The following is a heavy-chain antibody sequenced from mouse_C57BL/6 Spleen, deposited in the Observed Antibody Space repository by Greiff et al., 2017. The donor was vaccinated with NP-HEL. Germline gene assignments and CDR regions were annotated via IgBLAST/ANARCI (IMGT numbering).Heavy chain of an antibody. J-gene: IGHJ4*01. CDR1: GYAFSSYW. V-gene: IGHV1-80*01. CDR2: IYPGDGDT. CDR3: ASTYYSNYNAMDY. D-gene: IGHD2-5*01. Sequence: QVQLQQSGAELVKPGASVKISCKASGYAFSSYWMNWVKQRPGKGLEWIGQIYPGDGDTNYNGKFKGKATLTADKSSSTAYMQLSSLTSEDSAVYFCASTYYSNYNAMDYWGQGTSVTVSS.